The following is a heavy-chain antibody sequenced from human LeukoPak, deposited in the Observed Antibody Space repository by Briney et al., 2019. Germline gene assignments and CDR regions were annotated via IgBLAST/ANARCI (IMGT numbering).Heavy chain of an antibody. V-gene: IGHV3-23*01. D-gene: IGHD6-19*01. CDR1: DSSFWSHD. Sequence: PGGSLRLSCAVSDSSFWSHDMSWVRQTLEKGLEWVSSIASDGASFYADSVRGRFTISRDKSQNILYLQMNSLRAEDTAVYYCARGPLAYSSGWEFDYWGQGTLVTVSS. J-gene: IGHJ4*02. CDR3: ARGPLAYSSGWEFDY. CDR2: IASDGAS.